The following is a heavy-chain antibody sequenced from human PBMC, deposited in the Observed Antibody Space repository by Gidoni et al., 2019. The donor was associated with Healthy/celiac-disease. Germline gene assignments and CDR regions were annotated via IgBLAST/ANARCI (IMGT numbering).Heavy chain of an antibody. Sequence: QVQMVQYGAEVKKPGSSVKVSCKASEGTFSSYAISWVRQAPGQGLEWMGRIIPIFGIANYAQKFQGRVTITAEKSTSTAYMELSSLRSEDTAVYYCARGDHDYGAQENYYYGMDVWGQGTTVTVSS. CDR2: IIPIFGIA. CDR1: EGTFSSYA. J-gene: IGHJ6*02. D-gene: IGHD4-17*01. CDR3: ARGDHDYGAQENYYYGMDV. V-gene: IGHV1-69*04.